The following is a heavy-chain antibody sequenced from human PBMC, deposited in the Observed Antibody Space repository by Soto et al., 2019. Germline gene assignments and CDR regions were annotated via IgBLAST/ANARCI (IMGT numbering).Heavy chain of an antibody. CDR2: IYPGDSDT. D-gene: IGHD3-22*01. J-gene: IGHJ4*02. CDR1: GYSFTSYW. CDR3: ARVAYYYDSSGYSYYFDY. V-gene: IGHV5-51*01. Sequence: PGESLKISCKGSGYSFTSYWIGWVRQMPGKGLEWMGIIYPGDSDTRYSPSFQGQVTISADKSISTAYLQWSSLKASDTAMYYCARVAYYYDSSGYSYYFDYWGQGTLVTVSS.